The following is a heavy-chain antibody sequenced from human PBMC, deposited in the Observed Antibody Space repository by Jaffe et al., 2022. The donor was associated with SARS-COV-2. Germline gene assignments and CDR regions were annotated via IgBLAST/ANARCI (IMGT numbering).Heavy chain of an antibody. Sequence: QVQLVQSGAEVKKPGASVMVSCKASGYTLTTYGVSWVRQAPGQGLEWMGWISGYNGDTKYAQKFQGRVTMTTDTSTGTTYMHLRSLRPDDTAVYYCGREFCDSARCYGVDYGGQGTLVTVSS. CDR2: ISGYNGDT. V-gene: IGHV1-18*01. CDR3: GREFCDSARCYGVDY. J-gene: IGHJ4*02. CDR1: GYTLTTYG. D-gene: IGHD3-16*01.